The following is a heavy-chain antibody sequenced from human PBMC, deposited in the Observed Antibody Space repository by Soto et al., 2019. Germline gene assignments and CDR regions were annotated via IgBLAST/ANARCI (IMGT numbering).Heavy chain of an antibody. V-gene: IGHV4-31*03. CDR3: ACGLTQRQGRNMDV. D-gene: IGHD1-1*01. J-gene: IGHJ6*02. CDR1: GVSITSGDQY. Sequence: TLCLTCTVTGVSITSGDQYWTCIRHRPGEGLELFGYINSRGSLYYNQSPKSRVSMSVDTSNNQFSLNLSSVTAADTAVYYCACGLTQRQGRNMDVWGQGTTVTVSS. CDR2: INSRGSL.